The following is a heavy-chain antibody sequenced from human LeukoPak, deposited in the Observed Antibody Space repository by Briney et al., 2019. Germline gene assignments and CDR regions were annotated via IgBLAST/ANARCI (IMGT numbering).Heavy chain of an antibody. D-gene: IGHD3-3*01. CDR3: ARASEITIFGVVLTNWFDP. CDR1: GYTFTSYG. CDR2: ISAYNGNT. J-gene: IGHJ5*02. Sequence: ASVKVSCKASGYTFTSYGISWVRQAPGQGLEWMGWISAYNGNTNYAQKLQGRVTMTTDTSTSTAYMELRSLRSDDTAVYYCARASEITIFGVVLTNWFDPWGQGTLFTVSS. V-gene: IGHV1-18*01.